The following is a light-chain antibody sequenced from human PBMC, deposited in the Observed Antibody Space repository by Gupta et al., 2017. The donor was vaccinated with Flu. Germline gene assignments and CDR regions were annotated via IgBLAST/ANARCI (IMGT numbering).Light chain of an antibody. CDR2: GAS. CDR3: QQYGRSPPT. Sequence: EIVLTQSPGTLSLSPGESATLSCRASQSVSSSYFAWYQQKPGQGPRLLIYGASSRATGIPDRFSGSGSGTDFTLTISRLEPEDFAVYYCQQYGRSPPTFGLGTRVEV. J-gene: IGKJ1*01. V-gene: IGKV3-20*01. CDR1: QSVSSSY.